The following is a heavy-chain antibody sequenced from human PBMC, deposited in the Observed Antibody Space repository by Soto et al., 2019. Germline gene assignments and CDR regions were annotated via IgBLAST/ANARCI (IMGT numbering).Heavy chain of an antibody. J-gene: IGHJ4*02. Sequence: HPGGSLRLSCAASGFTFDDYAMHWVRQAPGKGLEWVSAISGSGGSTYYADSVKGRFTISRDNSKNTLYLQMNSLRAEDTAVYYCAIEPIDIVVVVAARVGYFDYWGQGTLVTVSS. CDR2: ISGSGGST. V-gene: IGHV3-23*01. CDR3: AIEPIDIVVVVAARVGYFDY. CDR1: GFTFDDYA. D-gene: IGHD2-15*01.